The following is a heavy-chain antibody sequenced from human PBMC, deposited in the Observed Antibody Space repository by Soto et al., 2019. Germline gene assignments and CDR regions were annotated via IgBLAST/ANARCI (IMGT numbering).Heavy chain of an antibody. CDR3: AKGTGYSSSWYSLGLGNNRFDP. J-gene: IGHJ5*02. V-gene: IGHV3-9*01. Sequence: EVQLVESGGGLVQPGRSLRLSCAGSGFTFDGYAMHWVRQAPGKGLEWVSGISWNSGSIGYADSVKGRFTISRDNANNSLYLQMNSLRAEDTALYHCAKGTGYSSSWYSLGLGNNRFDPWGQGTLATGSS. CDR1: GFTFDGYA. CDR2: ISWNSGSI. D-gene: IGHD6-13*01.